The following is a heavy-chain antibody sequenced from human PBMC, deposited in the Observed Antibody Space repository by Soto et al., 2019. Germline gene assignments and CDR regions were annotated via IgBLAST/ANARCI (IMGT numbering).Heavy chain of an antibody. CDR2: IIPIFGTA. CDR3: AARDGYNALMVGMLDY. D-gene: IGHD5-12*01. CDR1: GGTFSSYA. J-gene: IGHJ4*02. V-gene: IGHV1-69*12. Sequence: QVQLVQSGAEVKKPGSSVKVSCKASGGTFSSYAISWVRQAPGQGLEWMGGIIPIFGTANYAQKFQGRVTITADESTSTAYMELSSLRYEDTAVYYCAARDGYNALMVGMLDYWGQGTLVTVSS.